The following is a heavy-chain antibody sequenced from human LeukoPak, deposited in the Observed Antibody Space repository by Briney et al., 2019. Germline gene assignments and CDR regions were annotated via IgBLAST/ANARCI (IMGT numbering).Heavy chain of an antibody. D-gene: IGHD2-2*01. CDR3: ARLDQLPRIQGVDY. Sequence: GGSLRLSCAASGFTFSSYSMNWVRQAPGKGLEWVSSISSSSSYIYYADSVKGRFTISRDNAKNSLYLQMNSLRAEDTAVYYCARLDQLPRIQGVDYWGQGTLVTVSS. CDR1: GFTFSSYS. J-gene: IGHJ4*02. V-gene: IGHV3-21*01. CDR2: ISSSSSYI.